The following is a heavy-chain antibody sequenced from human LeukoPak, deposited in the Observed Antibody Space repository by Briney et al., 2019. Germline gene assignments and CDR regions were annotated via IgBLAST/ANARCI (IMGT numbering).Heavy chain of an antibody. J-gene: IGHJ4*02. CDR3: AKCGTNYYDSSGPIDY. Sequence: GGSLRLSCAASGFTFSDYYMSWIRQAPGKGLEWVSYISSSGSTIYYADSVKGQFTISRDNAKNSLYLQMNSLRAEDTAVYYCAKCGTNYYDSSGPIDYWGQGTLVTVSS. CDR2: ISSSGSTI. CDR1: GFTFSDYY. V-gene: IGHV3-11*01. D-gene: IGHD3-22*01.